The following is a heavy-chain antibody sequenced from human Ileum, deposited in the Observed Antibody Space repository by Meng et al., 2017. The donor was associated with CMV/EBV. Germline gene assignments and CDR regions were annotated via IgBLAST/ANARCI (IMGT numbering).Heavy chain of an antibody. CDR1: GSTLRGQA. J-gene: IGHJ4*02. CDR3: ARDPRGYGYGLFDY. D-gene: IGHD5-18*01. CDR2: ISYDGSKT. Sequence: AGSTLRGQARHGVRKYPGKGLEWMSVISYDGSKTYFADSVKGRFTISRDNSKNTLFLQMNDLSAADTAVYYCARDPRGYGYGLFDYWGLGTLVTVSS. V-gene: IGHV3-30-3*01.